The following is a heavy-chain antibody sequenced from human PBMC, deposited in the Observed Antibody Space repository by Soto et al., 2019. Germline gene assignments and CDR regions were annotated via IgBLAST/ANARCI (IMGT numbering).Heavy chain of an antibody. V-gene: IGHV3-23*01. Sequence: EVQVLESGGGLVQPGGSLRLSCEASGFVLRTYDAGWVRQAPGRGLEWLAVIIAWGQTIYSAESARGRFTISRDDAKNTLHLQIDRLTVEETAVYYCVPRLNPRVPDLWGQGTLVTVSS. CDR3: VPRLNPRVPDL. CDR2: IIAWGQTI. CDR1: GFVLRTYD. J-gene: IGHJ5*02. D-gene: IGHD3-22*01.